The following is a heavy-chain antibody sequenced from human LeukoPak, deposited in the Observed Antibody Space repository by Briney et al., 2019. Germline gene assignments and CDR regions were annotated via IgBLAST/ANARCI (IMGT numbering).Heavy chain of an antibody. Sequence: SETLSLTCTVSGGSISSYYWSWIRQPAGKGLEWIGRIYTSGSTNYNPSLKSRVTMSVDTSKNQFSLKLSSVTAADTAVYYCAREVNYYDILTGYSSHDAFDIWGQGTMVTVFS. J-gene: IGHJ3*02. V-gene: IGHV4-4*07. CDR3: AREVNYYDILTGYSSHDAFDI. CDR1: GGSISSYY. CDR2: IYTSGST. D-gene: IGHD3-9*01.